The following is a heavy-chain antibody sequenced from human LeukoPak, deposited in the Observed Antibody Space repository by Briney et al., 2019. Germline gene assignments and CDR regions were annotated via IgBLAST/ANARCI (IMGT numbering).Heavy chain of an antibody. D-gene: IGHD5-24*01. Sequence: GESLKISCQGFGYSFTNYWIGWVRQMPGKGLEWMGIINPGDSDVRYSPSFQGQATISADKPISTAYLQWSSLKASDTAMYYCARQGQRWLPSVWGQGTLVTVSS. CDR1: GYSFTNYW. CDR3: ARQGQRWLPSV. J-gene: IGHJ4*02. V-gene: IGHV5-51*01. CDR2: INPGDSDV.